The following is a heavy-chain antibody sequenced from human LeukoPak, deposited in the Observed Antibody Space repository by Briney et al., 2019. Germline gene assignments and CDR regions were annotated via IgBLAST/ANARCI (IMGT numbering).Heavy chain of an antibody. CDR1: GGFINNNDW. D-gene: IGHD6-19*01. CDR2: IFHSGST. Sequence: KPSETLSLTCGVSGGFINNNDWWSWVRQPPGKGLEWIGEIFHSGSTNYNPSLKSRVTISVDTSKNQFSLKLGSVTAADTAVYYCAISGYSSGWYFYFDYWGQGTLVTVSS. CDR3: AISGYSSGWYFYFDY. J-gene: IGHJ4*02. V-gene: IGHV4-4*02.